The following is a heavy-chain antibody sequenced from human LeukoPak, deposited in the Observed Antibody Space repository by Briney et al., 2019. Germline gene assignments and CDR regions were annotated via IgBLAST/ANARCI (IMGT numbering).Heavy chain of an antibody. J-gene: IGHJ4*02. Sequence: GGSLRLSCAASTFTFSNYWMNWVRQAPGKGLEGVATIKHDGSEKHYVDSVEGRFTISRDNAMNSLYLQMNSLRAEDTAVYYCARDRGLSGYDLCDYWGQGTLVTVSS. V-gene: IGHV3-7*01. D-gene: IGHD5-12*01. CDR2: IKHDGSEK. CDR1: TFTFSNYW. CDR3: ARDRGLSGYDLCDY.